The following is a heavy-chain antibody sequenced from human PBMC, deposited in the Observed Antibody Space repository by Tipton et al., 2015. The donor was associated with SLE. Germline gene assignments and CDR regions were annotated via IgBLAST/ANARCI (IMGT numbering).Heavy chain of an antibody. CDR3: ARVGLVAPAAISSGVDY. V-gene: IGHV4-39*07. Sequence: TLSLTCTVSGGSITRSGNYWGWIRQPPGKGLEWIGSIYSSGTTYYNPSPKSRVTISVDTSKNQFSLRLSSVTAADTAVYYCARVGLVAPAAISSGVDYWGQGTLVTVSS. CDR2: IYSSGTT. J-gene: IGHJ4*02. D-gene: IGHD2-2*02. CDR1: GGSITRSGNY.